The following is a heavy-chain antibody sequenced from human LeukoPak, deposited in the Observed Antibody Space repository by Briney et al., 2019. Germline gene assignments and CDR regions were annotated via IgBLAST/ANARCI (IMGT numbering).Heavy chain of an antibody. CDR2: IYYSGST. D-gene: IGHD2-15*01. V-gene: IGHV4-59*13. CDR1: GGSISSYY. Sequence: SETLSLPCTVSGGSISSYYWSWIRQPPGKGLEWIGYIYYSGSTNYNPSPKSRVTISVDTSKNQFSLKLSSVTAADTAVYYCARAKSYCSGGSCWYYFDYWGQGTLVTVSS. CDR3: ARAKSYCSGGSCWYYFDY. J-gene: IGHJ4*02.